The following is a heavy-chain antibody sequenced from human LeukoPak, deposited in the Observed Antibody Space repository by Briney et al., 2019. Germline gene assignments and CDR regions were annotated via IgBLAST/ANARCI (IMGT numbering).Heavy chain of an antibody. D-gene: IGHD3-22*01. CDR2: IDGGGSST. Sequence: PGGSLRLSCGASGLTFSYHWMHWVRQVPGKGLVWVSRIDGGGSSTSYADSVKGRFSIFRDNAKSTLYLQMSSLRAEDTAVYYCARGPGSSGGAYVGDYWGPGTLVTVSS. CDR1: GLTFSYHW. CDR3: ARGPGSSGGAYVGDY. J-gene: IGHJ4*01. V-gene: IGHV3-74*01.